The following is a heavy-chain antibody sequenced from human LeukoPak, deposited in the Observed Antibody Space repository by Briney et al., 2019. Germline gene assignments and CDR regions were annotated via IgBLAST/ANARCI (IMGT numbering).Heavy chain of an antibody. V-gene: IGHV4-59*12. CDR1: GGSISSYY. J-gene: IGHJ4*02. D-gene: IGHD6-19*01. Sequence: SETLSLTCTVSGGSISSYYWSWIRQPPGKGLEWIGYIYYSGSTNFNPSLKSRVTISVDTSKNQFSLKLSSVTAADTAVYYCARVSSSGWYNFDYWGQGTLVTVSS. CDR2: IYYSGST. CDR3: ARVSSSGWYNFDY.